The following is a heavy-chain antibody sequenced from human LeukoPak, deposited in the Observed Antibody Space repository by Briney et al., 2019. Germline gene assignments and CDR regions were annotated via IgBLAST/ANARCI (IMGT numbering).Heavy chain of an antibody. V-gene: IGHV1-2*02. CDR1: GFTFAAYY. CDR3: ARDVVVPAAMLALDWFDP. CDR2: INPNSGGT. D-gene: IGHD2-2*01. Sequence: ASVKVSCKASGFTFAAYYMYWVRQAPGQGLEWMGWINPNSGGTNYAQKFQGRVTMTRDTSISTAYMELSRLRSDDTAVYYCARDVVVPAAMLALDWFDPWGQGTLVTVSS. J-gene: IGHJ5*02.